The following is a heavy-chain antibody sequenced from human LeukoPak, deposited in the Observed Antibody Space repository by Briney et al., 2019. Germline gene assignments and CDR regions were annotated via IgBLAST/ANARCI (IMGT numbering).Heavy chain of an antibody. CDR2: ISGSGGNT. Sequence: GGSLRLSCAASGFTFSSYAMTWVRQAPGKGLEWVSGISGSGGNTYYTDSVRGRLSISRDNSKNTLYLQMNSLGAEDTAVYYCAKGSGWNLRHEFDYWGQGTLVTVSS. CDR3: AKGSGWNLRHEFDY. V-gene: IGHV3-23*01. D-gene: IGHD1-7*01. CDR1: GFTFSSYA. J-gene: IGHJ4*02.